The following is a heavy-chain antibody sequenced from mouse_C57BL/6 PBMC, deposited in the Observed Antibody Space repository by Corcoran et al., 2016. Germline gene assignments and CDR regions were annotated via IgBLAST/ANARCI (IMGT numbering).Heavy chain of an antibody. CDR3: ARHLLSYYAMDY. CDR1: GYTFTDYY. D-gene: IGHD2-1*01. Sequence: EVQLQQSGPELVKPGASVKISCKASGYTFTDYYMNWVKQSHGKSLEGIGDINPNNGGTSYNQKFKGKATLTVDKSSSTAYMELRSLTSEDSAVYYCARHLLSYYAMDYWGQGTSVTVSS. J-gene: IGHJ4*01. V-gene: IGHV1-26*01. CDR2: INPNNGGT.